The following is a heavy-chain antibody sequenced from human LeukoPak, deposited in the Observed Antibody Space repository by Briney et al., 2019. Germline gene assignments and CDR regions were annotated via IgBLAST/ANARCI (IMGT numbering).Heavy chain of an antibody. J-gene: IGHJ4*02. CDR3: ARKFGGYCSGTSCQINFDY. CDR1: GFPFCRCA. Sequence: PGGPLRLSCAASGFPFCRCAMRWVRRAPGKGLVWVSTISASAGSTYYADAVKGRFTVSRDNSKNPLYLQMSSLRAEDTAVYYCARKFGGYCSGTSCQINFDYWGQGTLVTVSS. V-gene: IGHV3-23*01. D-gene: IGHD2-2*01. CDR2: ISASAGST.